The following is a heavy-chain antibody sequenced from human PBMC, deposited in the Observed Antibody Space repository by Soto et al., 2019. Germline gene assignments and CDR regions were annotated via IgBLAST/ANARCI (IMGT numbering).Heavy chain of an antibody. Sequence: QVQLVQSGAEVKKPGSSVKVSCKASGGTFSSYTISWVRQAPGQGLEWMGRIIPILGIANYAQKFQGRVTITADKSTSTAYMELSSLRSEDTAVYYCAREGIAVDGTDPYWFDPWGQGTLVTVSS. V-gene: IGHV1-69*08. D-gene: IGHD6-19*01. CDR2: IIPILGIA. CDR1: GGTFSSYT. CDR3: AREGIAVDGTDPYWFDP. J-gene: IGHJ5*02.